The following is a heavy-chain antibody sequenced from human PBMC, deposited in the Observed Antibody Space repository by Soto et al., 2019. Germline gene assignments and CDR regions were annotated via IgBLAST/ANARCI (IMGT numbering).Heavy chain of an antibody. D-gene: IGHD3-9*01. J-gene: IGHJ6*02. V-gene: IGHV3-48*03. CDR1: GFTFSSYE. CDR3: ACANDILTGYPHYYYGMDV. Sequence: PGGSLRLSCAASGFTFSSYEMNWVRQAPGKWLEWVSYISSSCSTIYYADSVKGRFTISRDNAKNSQYLQMNSLRADDTAMYYCACANDILTGYPHYYYGMDVWGQGXTVTVYS. CDR2: ISSSCSTI.